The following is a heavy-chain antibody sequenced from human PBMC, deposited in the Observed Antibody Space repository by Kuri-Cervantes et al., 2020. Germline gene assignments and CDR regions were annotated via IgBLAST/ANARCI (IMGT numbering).Heavy chain of an antibody. CDR2: ISYDGSNK. CDR1: GFTFSSYG. CDR3: ARDDGRADYYYYYGMDV. J-gene: IGHJ6*01. Sequence: GGSLRLSCAASGFTFSSYGMRWVRQAPGKGLEWVAVISYDGSNKYYADSVKGRFTISRDNSKNTLYLQMNSLRAEDTAVYYCARDDGRADYYYYYGMDVWGQGTTVTVSS. V-gene: IGHV3-30*03. D-gene: IGHD1-26*01.